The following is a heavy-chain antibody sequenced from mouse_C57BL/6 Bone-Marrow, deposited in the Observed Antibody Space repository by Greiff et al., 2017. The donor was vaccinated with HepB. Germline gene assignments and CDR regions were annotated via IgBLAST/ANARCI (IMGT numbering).Heavy chain of an antibody. V-gene: IGHV1-47*01. D-gene: IGHD1-1*01. J-gene: IGHJ4*01. CDR3: ARPFYYGSSYKDYYAMDY. CDR2: FHPYNDDT. Sequence: QVQLQQSGAELVKPGASVKMSCKASGYTFTTYPIEWMKQNHGKSLEWIGNFHPYNDDTKYNEKFKGKATLTVEKSSSTVYLELSRLTSDDSAVYYCARPFYYGSSYKDYYAMDYWGQGTSVTVSS. CDR1: GYTFTTYP.